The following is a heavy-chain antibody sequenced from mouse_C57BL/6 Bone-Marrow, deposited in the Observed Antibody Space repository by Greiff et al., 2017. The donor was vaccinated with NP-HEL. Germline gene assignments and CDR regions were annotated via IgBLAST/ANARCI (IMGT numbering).Heavy chain of an antibody. CDR3: ARRSCGSCLAY. Sequence: VKLVESGAELVKPGASVKMSCKASGYTFTTYPIEWMKQNPGKSLEWIGNFHPYNDDTKYNEKFKGKATLTVEKSSSTVYLELSRLTSDDSAVYYCARRSCGSCLAYWGQGTLVTVSA. CDR1: GYTFTTYP. CDR2: FHPYNDDT. V-gene: IGHV1-47*01. D-gene: IGHD1-1*01. J-gene: IGHJ3*01.